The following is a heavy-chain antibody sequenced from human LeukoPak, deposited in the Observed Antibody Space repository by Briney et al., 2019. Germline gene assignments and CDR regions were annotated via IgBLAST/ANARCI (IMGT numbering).Heavy chain of an antibody. Sequence: SETLSLTCTVSGASVSSGSSYWGWIRQPPGKGLEWIGYIFYSGTTNYSPSLKSRVTMSLDTSENQFSLRLSSVTAADTAVYHCARNLYSNYGTTDYWGQGTLVTVSS. CDR2: IFYSGTT. V-gene: IGHV4-61*01. J-gene: IGHJ4*02. D-gene: IGHD4-11*01. CDR3: ARNLYSNYGTTDY. CDR1: GASVSSGSSY.